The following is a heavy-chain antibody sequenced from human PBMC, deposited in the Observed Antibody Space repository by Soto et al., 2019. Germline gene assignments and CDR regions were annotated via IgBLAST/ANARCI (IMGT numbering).Heavy chain of an antibody. V-gene: IGHV6-1*01. Sequence: SQTLSLTCAISGDSVSSNSATWNWIRQSPSRGLEWLGRTFYRTKWYNEYAASVKGRINISPDTSRKQFSLQLYSVTPEDTAVYYCARADFGTGIAVAGRWGAFDYWGQGSLVTVSS. D-gene: IGHD6-19*01. J-gene: IGHJ4*02. CDR1: GDSVSSNSAT. CDR3: ARADFGTGIAVAGRWGAFDY. CDR2: TFYRTKWYN.